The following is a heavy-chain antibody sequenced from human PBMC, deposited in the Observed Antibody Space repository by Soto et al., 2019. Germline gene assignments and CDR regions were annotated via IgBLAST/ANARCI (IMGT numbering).Heavy chain of an antibody. CDR1: GGSFRGYY. CDR3: ARGGCSGGSCYGGWFDP. D-gene: IGHD2-15*01. V-gene: IGHV4-34*01. Sequence: SETLTLTCAVYGGSFRGYYWSWIRQPTGKGLEWIGEINHSGSTNYNPSLKSRVTISVDTSKNQFSLKLSSVTAADTAVYYCARGGCSGGSCYGGWFDPWGQGTLVTVSS. CDR2: INHSGST. J-gene: IGHJ5*02.